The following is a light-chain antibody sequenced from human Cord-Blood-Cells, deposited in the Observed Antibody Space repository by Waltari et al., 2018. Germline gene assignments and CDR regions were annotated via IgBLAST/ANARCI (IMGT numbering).Light chain of an antibody. Sequence: DIQLTQSPSFLSASVGDRVTITCRASQDISSYLAWYKQKPGKAPKLLIYAASTLQSGVPSRFSGSGSGTEFTLTISSLQPEDFATYYCQQLNSYSYTFGQGTKLEIK. CDR1: QDISSY. V-gene: IGKV1-9*01. J-gene: IGKJ2*01. CDR2: AAS. CDR3: QQLNSYSYT.